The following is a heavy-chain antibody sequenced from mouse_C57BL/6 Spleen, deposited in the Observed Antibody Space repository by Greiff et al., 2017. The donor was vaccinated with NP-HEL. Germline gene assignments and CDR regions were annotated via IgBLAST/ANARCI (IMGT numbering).Heavy chain of an antibody. Sequence: VQLQQPGAELVKPGASVKMSCKASGYTFTSYWITWVKQRPGQGLGWIGDLYPGSGSTNYNEKFKSKATLTVDTSSSTAYMQLSSLTSEDSAVYYCARFTTVLATEYFDVWGTGTTVTVSS. D-gene: IGHD1-1*01. V-gene: IGHV1-55*01. CDR3: ARFTTVLATEYFDV. CDR2: LYPGSGST. CDR1: GYTFTSYW. J-gene: IGHJ1*03.